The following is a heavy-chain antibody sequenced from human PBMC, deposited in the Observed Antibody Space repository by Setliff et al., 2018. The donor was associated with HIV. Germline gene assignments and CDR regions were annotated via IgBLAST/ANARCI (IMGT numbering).Heavy chain of an antibody. Sequence: ASVKVSCKASGGTFSNYGMSWVRQAPGQGLEWMGGIIPISGTANYAQKFQGRVTITTDESTSTAYMELSGLRSEDTAVYYWARGFGGYCSSMSCPGLFDPWGQGTLVTVSS. CDR2: IIPISGTA. D-gene: IGHD2-2*01. V-gene: IGHV1-69*05. CDR1: GGTFSNYG. CDR3: ARGFGGYCSSMSCPGLFDP. J-gene: IGHJ5*02.